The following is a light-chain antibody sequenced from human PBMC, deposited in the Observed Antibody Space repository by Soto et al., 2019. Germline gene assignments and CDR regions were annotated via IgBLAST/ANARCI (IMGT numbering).Light chain of an antibody. J-gene: IGKJ4*01. CDR3: QQHINRLS. CDR1: QSVSNY. V-gene: IGKV3-11*01. CDR2: DAS. Sequence: EIVLTQSPATLSLSPGERATLSCRASQSVSNYLAWYQQKPGQAPRLLIYDASNRATGIPARFSSSGSGTDFTLTISTLEPEEFAVYYCQQHINRLSFGGGTKVEIK.